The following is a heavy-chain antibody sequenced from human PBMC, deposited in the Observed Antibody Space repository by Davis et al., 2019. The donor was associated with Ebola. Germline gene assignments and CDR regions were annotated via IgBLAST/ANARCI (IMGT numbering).Heavy chain of an antibody. V-gene: IGHV3-7*03. CDR1: GFTFSSYC. J-gene: IGHJ4*02. CDR2: IKQDGSDK. Sequence: GGSLRLSCAASGFTFSSYCMSWVRQAPGKGLEWVANIKQDGSDKYYVDSVKGRFTISRDNAKNSLYLQMNSLRAEATAVYYCARVGGEVVGAIDYFDYWGQGTLVTVSS. D-gene: IGHD1-26*01. CDR3: ARVGGEVVGAIDYFDY.